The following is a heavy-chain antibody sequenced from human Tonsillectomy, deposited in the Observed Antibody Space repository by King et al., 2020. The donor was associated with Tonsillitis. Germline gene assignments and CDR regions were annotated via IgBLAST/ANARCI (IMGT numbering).Heavy chain of an antibody. J-gene: IGHJ4*02. V-gene: IGHV3-66*01. Sequence: VQLVESGGGMVQPGGSLRLSCAASGFTVSSNYMSWVRQAPGKGLEWVSVIYSGGSTYYADSVKGRFTISRDNSKNTLYLQMNSLRAEDTAVYYCARDSYGDYEKIDYWGQGTLVTVSS. D-gene: IGHD4-17*01. CDR2: IYSGGST. CDR1: GFTVSSNY. CDR3: ARDSYGDYEKIDY.